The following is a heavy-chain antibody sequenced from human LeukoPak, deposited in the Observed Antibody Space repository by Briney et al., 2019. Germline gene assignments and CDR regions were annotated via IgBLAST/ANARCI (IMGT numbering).Heavy chain of an antibody. V-gene: IGHV3-30*02. CDR2: IRYDGSQK. CDR3: AKGTSSSWYATDY. CDR1: GLTFSSHS. J-gene: IGHJ4*02. Sequence: PGGSLRLSCAVSGLTFSSHSMNWVRQVPGKRVEWVAFIRYDGSQKYYADSVKGRFTISRDNSKNTLYLQMNRLRVEDTAVYYCAKGTSSSWYATDYWGQGTLVTVSS. D-gene: IGHD6-13*01.